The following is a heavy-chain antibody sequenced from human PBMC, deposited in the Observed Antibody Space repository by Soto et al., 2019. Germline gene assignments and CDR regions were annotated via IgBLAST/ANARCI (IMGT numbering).Heavy chain of an antibody. V-gene: IGHV4-59*01. CDR1: GGSISSYY. Sequence: PSETLSLTCTVSGGSISSYYWSWIRQPPGKGLEWIGYIYYSGSTNYNPSLKSRVTISVDASKNQFSLKLSSVTAADTAVYYCARGKSGYQVSYWGQETLFTVSS. CDR3: ARGKSGYQVSY. CDR2: IYYSGST. D-gene: IGHD3-22*01. J-gene: IGHJ4*02.